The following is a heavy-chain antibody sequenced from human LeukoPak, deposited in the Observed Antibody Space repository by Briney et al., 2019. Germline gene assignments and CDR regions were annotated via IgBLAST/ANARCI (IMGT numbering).Heavy chain of an antibody. CDR3: ARLLPTIYFGSGPDY. Sequence: SSETLSLTCSVSGGSISVSTFHWGWIRQTPDKALQWIGSIYKSGTTNYNPSLKGRVTMSVDRSKNQFSLKLSSVTAADTAVYFCARLLPTIYFGSGPDYWGQGILVTVSS. CDR1: GGSISVSTFH. J-gene: IGHJ4*02. D-gene: IGHD3-10*01. V-gene: IGHV4-39*01. CDR2: IYKSGTT.